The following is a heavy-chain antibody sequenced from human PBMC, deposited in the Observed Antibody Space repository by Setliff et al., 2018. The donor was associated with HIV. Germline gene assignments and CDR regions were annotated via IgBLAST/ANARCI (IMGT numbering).Heavy chain of an antibody. Sequence: PGESLKISCQGFGYSFVSYWIGWVRHRPGKGLEWMAIVYPPDSETVYSPSFQGQVTISVDNSISTTFLQWSSLRASDTAIYFCVRHITNPRWAYFDYWGQGQWSPS. V-gene: IGHV5-51*01. CDR1: GYSFVSYW. CDR2: VYPPDSET. D-gene: IGHD1-20*01. J-gene: IGHJ4*02. CDR3: VRHITNPRWAYFDY.